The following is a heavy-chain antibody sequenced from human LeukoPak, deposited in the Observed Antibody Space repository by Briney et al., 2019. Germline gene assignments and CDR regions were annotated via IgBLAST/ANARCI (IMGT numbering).Heavy chain of an antibody. J-gene: IGHJ4*02. Sequence: SETLSLTCTVSGGSISSYYWSWIRQPPGKGLEWIGYIYYSGSTNYNPSLKSRVTISVDTSKNQFSLKLSSVTAADTAVYYCARVEQWRGGSYWGQGTLVTVSS. CDR3: ARVEQWRGGSY. V-gene: IGHV4-59*12. D-gene: IGHD6-19*01. CDR1: GGSISSYY. CDR2: IYYSGST.